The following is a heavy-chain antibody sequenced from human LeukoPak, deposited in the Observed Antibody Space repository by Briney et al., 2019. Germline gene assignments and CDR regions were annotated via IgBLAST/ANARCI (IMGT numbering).Heavy chain of an antibody. CDR3: AKLAY. J-gene: IGHJ4*02. CDR2: ILYDGSNK. CDR1: GSTFSSNA. D-gene: IGHD3-3*02. Sequence: GLLSLSCAASGSTFSSNAMHWSGQPPGKGLEGVAFILYDGSNKYYPDSVKGRFTISRDNSKNTLYLKMNCRTPEDTAEYYCAKLAYWGQGTLVTVSS. V-gene: IGHV3-30*02.